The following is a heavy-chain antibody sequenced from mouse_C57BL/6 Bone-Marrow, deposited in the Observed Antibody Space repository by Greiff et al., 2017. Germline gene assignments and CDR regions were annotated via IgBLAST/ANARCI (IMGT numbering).Heavy chain of an antibody. CDR2: IRLKSDNYAT. V-gene: IGHV6-3*01. Sequence: EVKLEESGGGLVQPGGSMKLSCVASGFTFSNYWMNWVRQSPEKGLEWVAQIRLKSDNYATHYAESVKGRFTISRDDSKSSVYLQMNNLRAEDTGIYYCTPITTAYAMDYWGQGTSVTVSS. CDR3: TPITTAYAMDY. D-gene: IGHD1-1*01. J-gene: IGHJ4*01. CDR1: GFTFSNYW.